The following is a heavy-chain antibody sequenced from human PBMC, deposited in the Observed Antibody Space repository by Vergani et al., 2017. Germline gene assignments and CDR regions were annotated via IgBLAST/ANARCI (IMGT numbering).Heavy chain of an antibody. CDR1: GYSFTSYW. J-gene: IGHJ4*02. V-gene: IGHV5-51*03. CDR2: IYPGDSDT. Sequence: EVQLVQSGAEVKKPGESLKISCKPSGYSFTSYWIGWVRQRPGKGLEWMGIIYPGDSDTRYSPSFQGQVTISAEKSISTAYLQWSSRKAADTAMYYCARRGRGYCSSSSCYIIDYWGQASLVTVSS. D-gene: IGHD2-2*02. CDR3: ARRGRGYCSSSSCYIIDY.